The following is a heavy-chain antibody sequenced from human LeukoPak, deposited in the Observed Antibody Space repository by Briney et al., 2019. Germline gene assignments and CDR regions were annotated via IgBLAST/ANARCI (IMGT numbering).Heavy chain of an antibody. V-gene: IGHV3-21*01. D-gene: IGHD6-13*01. Sequence: PGGSLRLSCAASGFTFSSYSMNWVRQAPGKGLEWVSSISSSSSYIYYADSVKGRFTISRDNAKNSLYLQMNSLRAEDTAVYYCARGSISIAAAGPPDDYWGQGTLVTVSS. J-gene: IGHJ4*02. CDR1: GFTFSSYS. CDR3: ARGSISIAAAGPPDDY. CDR2: ISSSSSYI.